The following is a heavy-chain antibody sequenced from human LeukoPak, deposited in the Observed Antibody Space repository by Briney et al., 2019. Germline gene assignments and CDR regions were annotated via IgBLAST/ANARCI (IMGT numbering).Heavy chain of an antibody. CDR3: ARGGVYGDYETRFDY. Sequence: SVKVSCKASGGTFSSYAISWVRQAPGQGLEWMGRIIPIFGTANYAQKFQGRVTITTDESTSTAYMELSSLKSEDTAVYYCARGGVYGDYETRFDYWGQGTLVTVSS. CDR1: GGTFSSYA. CDR2: IIPIFGTA. V-gene: IGHV1-69*05. D-gene: IGHD4-17*01. J-gene: IGHJ4*02.